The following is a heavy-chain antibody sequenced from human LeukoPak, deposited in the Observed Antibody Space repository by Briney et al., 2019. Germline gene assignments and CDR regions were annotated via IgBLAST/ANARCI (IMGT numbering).Heavy chain of an antibody. CDR1: GYTFTSYD. J-gene: IGHJ4*02. V-gene: IGHV1-46*01. Sequence: GASVKISCKASGYTFTSYDINWMRQAPGQGLEWMGIINPSGGSTSYAQKFQGRVTMTRDTSTSTVYMELSSLRSEDTAVYYCARGRQLERQPDYWGQGTLVTVSS. D-gene: IGHD1-1*01. CDR2: INPSGGST. CDR3: ARGRQLERQPDY.